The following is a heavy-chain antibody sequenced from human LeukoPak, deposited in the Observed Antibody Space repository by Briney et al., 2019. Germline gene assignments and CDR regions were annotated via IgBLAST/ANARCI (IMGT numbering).Heavy chain of an antibody. V-gene: IGHV1-18*01. D-gene: IGHD3-16*02. CDR3: ARRSLGELSWPTPFRP. J-gene: IGHJ5*02. CDR1: GYTFTSYG. Sequence: GASVKVSCKASGYTFTSYGISWVRQAPGQGLEWMGWISAYNGNTNYAQKLQGRVTMTTDTSTSTAYMELRSLRSDDTAVYYCARRSLGELSWPTPFRPWGQGTLVTVSS. CDR2: ISAYNGNT.